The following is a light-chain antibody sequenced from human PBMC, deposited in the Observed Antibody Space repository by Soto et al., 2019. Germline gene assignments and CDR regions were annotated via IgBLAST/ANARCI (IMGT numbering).Light chain of an antibody. J-gene: IGKJ1*01. CDR2: EAS. CDR1: ENIYGY. Sequence: IEMTQSPNTLSASVGDIVSITFRASENIYGYLAWYQQKPGKAPKLLIYEASSLESGVPSRFSGSGYGTEFTLTINGLLPEDFVTYYCQHYKDLPSFAQGTKVDI. V-gene: IGKV1-5*03. CDR3: QHYKDLPS.